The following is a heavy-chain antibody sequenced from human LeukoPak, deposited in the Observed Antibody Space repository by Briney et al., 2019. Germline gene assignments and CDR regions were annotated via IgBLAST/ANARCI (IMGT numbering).Heavy chain of an antibody. V-gene: IGHV3-21*04. CDR1: GFTFSSYS. CDR3: AKDEGWYSSVGKRGYFDY. Sequence: GSLRLSCAASGFTFSSYSLKWVRQAPGKGLEWVSSISSSSYIYYADSVKGRFTISRDNSKNTLYLQMNSLRAEDTAVYYCAKDEGWYSSVGKRGYFDYWGQGTLVTVSS. D-gene: IGHD6-19*01. J-gene: IGHJ4*02. CDR2: ISSSSYI.